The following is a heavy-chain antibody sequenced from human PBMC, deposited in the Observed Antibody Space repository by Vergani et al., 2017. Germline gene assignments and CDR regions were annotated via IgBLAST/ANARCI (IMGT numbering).Heavy chain of an antibody. J-gene: IGHJ4*02. D-gene: IGHD3-22*01. V-gene: IGHV3-33*01. CDR3: ARATYYYDSSGLLLDY. Sequence: QVQLVESGGGVVQPGRSLRLSCAASGFTFSSYGMHWVRQAPGKGLEWVAVIWYDGSNKYYADSVKGRFTISRDNSKNTLYLQMNSLRAEDTAVYYCARATYYYDSSGLLLDYWGQGTLVTVSS. CDR1: GFTFSSYG. CDR2: IWYDGSNK.